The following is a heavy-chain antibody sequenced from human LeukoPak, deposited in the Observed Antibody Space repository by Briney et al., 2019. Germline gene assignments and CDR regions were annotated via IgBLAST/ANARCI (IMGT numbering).Heavy chain of an antibody. CDR2: ISTSSNTI. CDR1: EFTFSDYY. J-gene: IGHJ4*02. CDR3: AREQAGYFDN. V-gene: IGHV3-11*01. Sequence: PGGSLRLSCAASEFTFSDYYMSWIRQAPGKGLEWISYISTSSNTIDYADSVKGRFTISRDNAKNSLYLQMNSLRVEDTAVYYCAREQAGYFDNWGQGTLVTVSS.